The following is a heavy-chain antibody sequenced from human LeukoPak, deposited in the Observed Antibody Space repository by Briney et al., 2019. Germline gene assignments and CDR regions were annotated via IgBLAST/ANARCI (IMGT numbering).Heavy chain of an antibody. D-gene: IGHD2-2*01. CDR1: GGSISSGDYY. V-gene: IGHV4-30-4*01. Sequence: SQTLSLTCTVSGGSISSGDYYWSWIRQPPGKGLEWIGYIYYSGSTYYNPSLKSRVTISVDTSKNQFSLKLSSVTAADTAVYYCARAKYQPPQTYYFDYWGQGTLVTVSS. J-gene: IGHJ4*02. CDR3: ARAKYQPPQTYYFDY. CDR2: IYYSGST.